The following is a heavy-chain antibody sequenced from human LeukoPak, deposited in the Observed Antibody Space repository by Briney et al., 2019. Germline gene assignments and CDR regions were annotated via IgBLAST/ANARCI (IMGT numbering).Heavy chain of an antibody. J-gene: IGHJ5*02. D-gene: IGHD2-21*01. CDR1: GFTFSSYG. CDR2: ILSDGSKE. V-gene: IGHV3-33*06. Sequence: GGSLRLSCAASGFTFSSYGMHWVRQAPGKGLEWVAVILSDGSKEFYTDSVKGRFTISRDNSKNTLYLQMNSLRAEDTAVYYCAKAVDCGGDCYFLTWFDPWGQGTLVTVSS. CDR3: AKAVDCGGDCYFLTWFDP.